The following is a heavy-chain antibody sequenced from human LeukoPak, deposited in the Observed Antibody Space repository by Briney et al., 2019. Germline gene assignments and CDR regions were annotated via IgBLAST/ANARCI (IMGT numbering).Heavy chain of an antibody. D-gene: IGHD3-10*01. CDR1: GSTFSDYY. V-gene: IGHV3-11*06. Sequence: PGGSLRLSCAASGSTFSDYYMSWIRQAPGKGLEWVSYISSSSSYTNYADSVKGRFTISRDNAKNSLYLQMNSLRAEDTAVYYCARFGQSANWFDPWGQGTLVTVSS. CDR2: ISSSSSYT. J-gene: IGHJ5*02. CDR3: ARFGQSANWFDP.